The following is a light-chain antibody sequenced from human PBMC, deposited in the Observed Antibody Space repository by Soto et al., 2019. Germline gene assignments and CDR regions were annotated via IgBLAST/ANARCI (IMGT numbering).Light chain of an antibody. CDR3: QQYHIYSRT. CDR1: QSISNW. CDR2: KAS. Sequence: DIQMTQSPSTLSASVGDRVTITCRASQSISNWLAWYQQKPGKAPKVLIYKASSLESGVPSRFSGSGSGTEFTLTISSLQPDDFATYYCQQYHIYSRTFGQGNKVEIK. V-gene: IGKV1-5*03. J-gene: IGKJ1*01.